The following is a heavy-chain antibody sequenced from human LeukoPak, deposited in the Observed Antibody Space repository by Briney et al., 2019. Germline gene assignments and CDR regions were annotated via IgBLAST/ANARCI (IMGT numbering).Heavy chain of an antibody. J-gene: IGHJ4*02. CDR3: ARDLGTYDSSGWN. Sequence: GASVKVSCKASGGTFSSYAISWVRQAPGQGLEWMGRIIPILGIANYAQKFQGRVTITADKSTSTAYMELSSLRSEDTAVYYCARDLGTYDSSGWNWGQGTLVTVSS. V-gene: IGHV1-69*04. CDR2: IIPILGIA. D-gene: IGHD3-22*01. CDR1: GGTFSSYA.